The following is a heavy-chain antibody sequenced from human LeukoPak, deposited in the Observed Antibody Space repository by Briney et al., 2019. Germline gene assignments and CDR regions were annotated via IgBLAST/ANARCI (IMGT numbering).Heavy chain of an antibody. CDR1: GGSISSY. V-gene: IGHV4-4*07. CDR2: IYGSGTT. J-gene: IGHJ5*01. Sequence: SETLSLTCTVSGGSISSYWSWIRQPAGKGLEWIGRIYGSGTTTYNPSLKSRVSMSIDTSKSQFSLKLMSVTAADTAVYYCARDSGTTGEVKFDSWGQGTLVTVSS. CDR3: ARDSGTTGEVKFDS. D-gene: IGHD3-10*01.